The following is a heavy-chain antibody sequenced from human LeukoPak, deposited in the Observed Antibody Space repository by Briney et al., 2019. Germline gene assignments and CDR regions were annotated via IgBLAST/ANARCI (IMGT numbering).Heavy chain of an antibody. CDR2: INHSGST. D-gene: IGHD6-13*01. Sequence: SETLSLTCGVYGGSFSGYYWSWIRQPPGKGLEWIGEINHSGSTNYNPSLKSRVTISVDTSKNQFSLKLSSVTAADTAVYYCARRRIRAGRDYYYYMDVWGKGTTVTVSS. CDR3: ARRRIRAGRDYYYYMDV. CDR1: GGSFSGYY. J-gene: IGHJ6*03. V-gene: IGHV4-34*01.